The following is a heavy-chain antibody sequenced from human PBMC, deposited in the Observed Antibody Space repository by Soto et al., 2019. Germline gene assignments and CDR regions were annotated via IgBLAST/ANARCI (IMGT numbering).Heavy chain of an antibody. J-gene: IGHJ4*02. V-gene: IGHV4-39*01. D-gene: IGHD3-10*01. CDR3: ARQAGGSVVVRGLIKK. CDR1: GGSISTTTTYY. Sequence: SETLSLTCTFSGGSISTTTTYYWVWIRQTPGKGLEWIGSINYSATTYYNPSLKSRVTISVDTSKNQFSLRLSSVTAADTAVYYCARQAGGSVVVRGLIKKWGQGTQVTVT. CDR2: INYSATT.